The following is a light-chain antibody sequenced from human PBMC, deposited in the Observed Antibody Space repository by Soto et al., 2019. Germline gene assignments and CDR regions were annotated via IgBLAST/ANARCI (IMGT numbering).Light chain of an antibody. CDR1: NSDVGSYNY. V-gene: IGLV2-14*01. CDR3: SSSAITSTPIFV. J-gene: IGLJ1*01. CDR2: EVS. Sequence: QSALTQPASVSGSPGQSITISCTGTNSDVGSYNYVSWYQHHPGKAPKLMLSEVSNRPSGISNRFSGSKSGNTASLTISGLQPEDEADYYCSSSAITSTPIFVFGTGTKLTVL.